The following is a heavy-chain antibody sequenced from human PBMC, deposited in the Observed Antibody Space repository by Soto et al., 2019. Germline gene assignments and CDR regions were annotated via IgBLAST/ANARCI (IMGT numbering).Heavy chain of an antibody. D-gene: IGHD6-13*01. J-gene: IGHJ4*02. V-gene: IGHV3-33*01. CDR2: IWYDGSNK. CDR3: ARSSDSSSPFDY. CDR1: GFTFSSYG. Sequence: GGSLRLSCAASGFTFSSYGMHWVRQAPGKGLEWVAVIWYDGSNKYYADSVKGRFTISRDNSKNTLYLQMNSLRAEDTAVYYCARSSDSSSPFDYWGQGTLVTVSS.